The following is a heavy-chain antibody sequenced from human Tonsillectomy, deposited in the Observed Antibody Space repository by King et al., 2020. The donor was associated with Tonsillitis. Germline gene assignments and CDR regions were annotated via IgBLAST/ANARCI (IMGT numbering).Heavy chain of an antibody. D-gene: IGHD2/OR15-2a*01. CDR3: ATRLSAGAD. Sequence: LVESGGGLVQPGGSLRLSCATSGFPFSTYWMTWVRQAPGKGLEWVANIKPDGSERNHVDSVKGRFTISRDNVENSLYLQMNSLRADDTAVYYCATRLSAGADWGQGTLVNVSS. V-gene: IGHV3-7*03. CDR2: IKPDGSER. CDR1: GFPFSTYW. J-gene: IGHJ4*02.